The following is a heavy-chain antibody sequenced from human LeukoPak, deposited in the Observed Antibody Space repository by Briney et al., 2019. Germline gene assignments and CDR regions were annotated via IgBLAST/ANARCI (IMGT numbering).Heavy chain of an antibody. V-gene: IGHV3-20*03. CDR1: GFTFDDYG. CDR2: INWNGGST. J-gene: IGHJ4*02. CDR3: ARDGSSGYYYPGYY. Sequence: GGSLRLSYAASGFTFDDYGMSWVRQAPGKGLEWVSGINWNGGSTGYADSVKGRFTISRDNAKNSLYLQMNSLRAEDTALYYCARDGSSGYYYPGYYWGQGTLVTVSS. D-gene: IGHD3-22*01.